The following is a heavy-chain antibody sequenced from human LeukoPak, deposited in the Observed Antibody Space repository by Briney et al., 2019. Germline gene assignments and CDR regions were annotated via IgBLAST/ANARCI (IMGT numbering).Heavy chain of an antibody. CDR1: GGTFSSYA. V-gene: IGHV1-69*13. Sequence: SVKVSCKAPGGTFSSYAISWVRQAPGQGLEWMGGIIPIFGTANYAQKFQGRVTITADESTSTAYVELSSLRSEDTAVYYCARDDPTLFWSGSPFYWGQGTLVTVSS. D-gene: IGHD3-3*01. J-gene: IGHJ4*02. CDR2: IIPIFGTA. CDR3: ARDDPTLFWSGSPFY.